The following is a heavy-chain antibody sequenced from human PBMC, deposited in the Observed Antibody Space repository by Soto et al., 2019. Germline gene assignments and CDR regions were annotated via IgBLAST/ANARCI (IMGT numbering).Heavy chain of an antibody. CDR2: INAGNGNT. Sequence: VHVSCKPSGYTFTSYAMHWVRQAPGQRLEWMGWINAGNGNTKYSQKFQGRVTITRDTSASTAYMELSSLRSEDTAVYYCARDFKTGYYNGPFDYWGQGTRVTVS. D-gene: IGHD3-9*01. CDR3: ARDFKTGYYNGPFDY. V-gene: IGHV1-3*01. CDR1: GYTFTSYA. J-gene: IGHJ4*02.